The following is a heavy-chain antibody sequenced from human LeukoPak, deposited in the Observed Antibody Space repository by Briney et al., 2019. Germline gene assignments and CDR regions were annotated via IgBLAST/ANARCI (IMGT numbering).Heavy chain of an antibody. J-gene: IGHJ4*02. Sequence: RGESLKISCKGSGYSFTNFWIGWVRQMPGKGLEWMGIIYPGDSDTRYSPSFQGQVTISADKSISTAYLQWSSLKASDTAMYYCARQSALLWFGEPPGCFDYWGQGTLVTVSS. CDR3: ARQSALLWFGEPPGCFDY. CDR2: IYPGDSDT. V-gene: IGHV5-51*01. D-gene: IGHD3-10*01. CDR1: GYSFTNFW.